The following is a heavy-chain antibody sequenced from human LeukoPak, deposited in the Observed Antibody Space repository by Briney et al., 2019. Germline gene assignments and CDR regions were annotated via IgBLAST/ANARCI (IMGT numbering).Heavy chain of an antibody. D-gene: IGHD1-26*01. V-gene: IGHV3-9*01. Sequence: GRSLRLSCAASGFTFDDYAMHWVRQAPGKGLEWVSGISWNSGSIGYADSVKGRFTISRDNAKNSLYLQMNRLRAEDTALYYCARELTTFDYWGQGTLVTVSS. CDR2: ISWNSGSI. J-gene: IGHJ4*02. CDR3: ARELTTFDY. CDR1: GFTFDDYA.